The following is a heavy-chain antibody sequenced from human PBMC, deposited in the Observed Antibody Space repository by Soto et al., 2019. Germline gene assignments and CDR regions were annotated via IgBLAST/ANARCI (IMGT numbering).Heavy chain of an antibody. D-gene: IGHD1-26*01. CDR1: GFTFSSYG. J-gene: IGHJ4*02. Sequence: QSGGSLRLSCAASGFTFSSYGMHWVRQAPGKGLEWVAVISYDGSNKYYADSVKGRFTISRDNSKNTLYLQMNSLRAEDTAVYYCAKSYPRKWELLDYWGQGTLVTVSS. V-gene: IGHV3-30*18. CDR2: ISYDGSNK. CDR3: AKSYPRKWELLDY.